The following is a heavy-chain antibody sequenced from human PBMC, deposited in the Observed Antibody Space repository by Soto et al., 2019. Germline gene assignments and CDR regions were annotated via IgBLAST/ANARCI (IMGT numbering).Heavy chain of an antibody. V-gene: IGHV1-18*01. CDR2: ISLYSDGT. Sequence: QVQLVQSGGEVKRPGASVKVSCKTSGYTFSNYGITWVRQAPGQPLEWLGWISLYSDGTSYAQKFRGRVSMTTDTTTTTAYMERRSLRSDDTAVYYCARVVPGAEAWFGPWGQGTLVTVSS. CDR1: GYTFSNYG. CDR3: ARVVPGAEAWFGP. J-gene: IGHJ5*02.